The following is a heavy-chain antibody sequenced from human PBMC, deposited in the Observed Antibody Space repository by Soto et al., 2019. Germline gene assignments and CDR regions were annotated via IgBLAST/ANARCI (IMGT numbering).Heavy chain of an antibody. CDR3: ARPGHYYYYYMDV. Sequence: EVQLVESGGGLVKPGGSLSLSCAPSGFTFGSYRLNWVRRPPGKGLEWVSSISSSRSYIYYEDSVKGRFTISRDNAKNSLYLQMNSLRAEDTAVYYCARPGHYYYYYMDVWGKGTTVTVSS. V-gene: IGHV3-21*01. CDR2: ISSSRSYI. J-gene: IGHJ6*03. CDR1: GFTFGSYR.